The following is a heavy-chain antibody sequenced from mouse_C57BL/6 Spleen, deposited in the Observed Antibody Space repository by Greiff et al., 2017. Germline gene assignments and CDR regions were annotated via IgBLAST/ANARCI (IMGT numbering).Heavy chain of an antibody. J-gene: IGHJ2*01. CDR1: GYTFTDYY. Sequence: VQLQQSGPALVKPGASVKISCKASGYTFTDYYMNWVKQSHGKSLEWIGDINPNNGGTSYNQKFKGKATLTVDKSSSTAYMELRSLTSEDSAVYYCARSHYSGSSYDYWGQGTTLTVSS. CDR2: INPNNGGT. V-gene: IGHV1-26*01. CDR3: ARSHYSGSSYDY. D-gene: IGHD1-1*01.